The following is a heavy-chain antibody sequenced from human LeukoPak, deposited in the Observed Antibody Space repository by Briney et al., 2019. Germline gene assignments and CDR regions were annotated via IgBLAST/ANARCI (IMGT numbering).Heavy chain of an antibody. J-gene: IGHJ4*02. Sequence: GGSLRLSCAASGFTFCTSWMSWVRQAPGIGLEWVASINQDGSETYYVDSVKGRFTISRDTAKNSLYVQMNSLSAEDTAVYYSTRNQHWGQGTLVTVSS. V-gene: IGHV3-7*04. CDR2: INQDGSET. CDR1: GFTFCTSW. CDR3: TRNQH.